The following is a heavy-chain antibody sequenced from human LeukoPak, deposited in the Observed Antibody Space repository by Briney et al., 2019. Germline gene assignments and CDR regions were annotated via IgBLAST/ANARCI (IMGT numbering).Heavy chain of an antibody. D-gene: IGHD6-19*01. CDR1: GGSLSSRNYY. Sequence: SETLSLTYTVSGGSLSSRNYYWRWTPQPPGKGLERIGSVYYSGTTHYTPPLKSRLTISMDTTKTQLSLKLTSVPAAATAVYYCARQLLIAVSDFWGQGTLVTVSS. CDR3: ARQLLIAVSDF. CDR2: VYYSGTT. V-gene: IGHV4-39*01. J-gene: IGHJ4*02.